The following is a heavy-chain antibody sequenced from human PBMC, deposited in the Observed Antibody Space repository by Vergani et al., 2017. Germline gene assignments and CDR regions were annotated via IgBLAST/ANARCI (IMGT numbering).Heavy chain of an antibody. J-gene: IGHJ4*02. D-gene: IGHD3-16*01. Sequence: EVQLVESGGGLVKPGGSLRLSCAASGFTFSSYSMNWVRQAPGKGLEWVSSISSSSSYIYYADSVKGRCTISRDNAKNSLYLQMNSLRAEETAVYYCAKSLRKTYDYVWGRSDYWGKGTLVTVSA. CDR1: GFTFSSYS. CDR3: AKSLRKTYDYVWGRSDY. CDR2: ISSSSSYI. V-gene: IGHV3-21*04.